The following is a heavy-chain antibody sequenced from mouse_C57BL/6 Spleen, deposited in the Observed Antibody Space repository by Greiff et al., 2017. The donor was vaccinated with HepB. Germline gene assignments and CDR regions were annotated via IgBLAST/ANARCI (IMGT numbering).Heavy chain of an antibody. CDR1: GFTFSDYG. Sequence: EVHLVESGGGLVKPGGSLKLSCAASGFTFSDYGMHWVRQAPEKGLEWVAYISSGSSTIYYADTVKGRFTISRDNAKNTLFLQMTSLRSEDTAMYYCARTFLRTGAMDYWGQGTSVTVSS. CDR3: ARTFLRTGAMDY. V-gene: IGHV5-17*01. D-gene: IGHD2-12*01. J-gene: IGHJ4*01. CDR2: ISSGSSTI.